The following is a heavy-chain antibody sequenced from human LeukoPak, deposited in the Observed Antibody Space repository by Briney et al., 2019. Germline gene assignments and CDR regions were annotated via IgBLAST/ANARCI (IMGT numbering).Heavy chain of an antibody. Sequence: SETLSLTCTVSGGSISSYFWSWIRQPAGKGLEWIGRIYASGSTNYNPSLKSRVTMSVDTSKNQFSLKLTSVTAADTAVYYCAREYSSSSGKNAFGIWGQGTMVTVSS. J-gene: IGHJ3*02. D-gene: IGHD6-6*01. CDR1: GGSISSYF. CDR3: AREYSSSSGKNAFGI. CDR2: IYASGST. V-gene: IGHV4-4*07.